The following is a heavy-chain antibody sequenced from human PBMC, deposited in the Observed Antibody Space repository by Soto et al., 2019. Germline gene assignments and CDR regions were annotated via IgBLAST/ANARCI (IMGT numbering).Heavy chain of an antibody. CDR3: ATAIDRAGAGWHYYDSSGYPDAFDI. Sequence: GASVKVSCKASGGTFSSYAISWVRQAPGQGLEWMGGIIPIFGTANYAQKFQGRVTITADESTSTAYTELSSLRSEDTAVYYCATAIDRAGAGWHYYDSSGYPDAFDIWGQGTMVTVSS. CDR2: IIPIFGTA. V-gene: IGHV1-69*13. D-gene: IGHD3-22*01. CDR1: GGTFSSYA. J-gene: IGHJ3*02.